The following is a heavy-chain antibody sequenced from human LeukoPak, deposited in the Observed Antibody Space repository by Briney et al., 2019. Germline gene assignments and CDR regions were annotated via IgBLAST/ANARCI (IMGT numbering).Heavy chain of an antibody. J-gene: IGHJ6*03. CDR2: IKQDGSEK. V-gene: IGHV3-7*01. Sequence: GGALRLSCAASGFTFSSDWMSWVRQAPGKGLEGVANIKQDGSEKYYVESVKGRFSISRDNAKNSLYLQMNSLRAEDTAVYYCARDSPYITMVRGVIGYYYYMDVWGKGTTVTISS. CDR3: ARDSPYITMVRGVIGYYYYMDV. CDR1: GFTFSSDW. D-gene: IGHD3-10*01.